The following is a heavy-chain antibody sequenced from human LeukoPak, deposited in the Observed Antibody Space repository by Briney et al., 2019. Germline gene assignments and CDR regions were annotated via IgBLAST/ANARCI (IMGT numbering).Heavy chain of an antibody. CDR3: ARVTAGFDY. J-gene: IGHJ4*02. CDR2: ISYDGSNK. V-gene: IGHV3-30-3*01. D-gene: IGHD5-18*01. CDR1: GFTFSSYA. Sequence: GRSLRLSCAASGFTFSSYAVHWVRQAPGKGLEWVAVISYDGSNKYYADSVKGRFTISRDNSKNTLYLQMNSLRAEDTAVYYCARVTAGFDYWGQGTLVTVSS.